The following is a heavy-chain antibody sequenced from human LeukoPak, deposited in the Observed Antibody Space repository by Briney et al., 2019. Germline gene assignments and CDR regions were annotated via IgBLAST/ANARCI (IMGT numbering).Heavy chain of an antibody. Sequence: PSETLSLTCAVSGASVSSGRYYWSWLRQPPGKGLEWIGYIYYSGSSNCNPSLKSRITMSIDTSKNQFSLRLSSVTAADTAVYYCARAGSVYDFFYLDYWGQGTLVTVSS. CDR3: ARAGSVYDFFYLDY. D-gene: IGHD5/OR15-5a*01. J-gene: IGHJ4*02. CDR2: IYYSGSS. V-gene: IGHV4-61*01. CDR1: GASVSSGRYY.